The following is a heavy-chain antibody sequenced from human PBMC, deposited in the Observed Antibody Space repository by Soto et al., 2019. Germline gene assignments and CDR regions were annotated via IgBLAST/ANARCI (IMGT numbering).Heavy chain of an antibody. CDR2: VDGSGFTS. Sequence: EVQLLESGGGLVQPGGSLRLSCAASGLTFNSYAMTWVRQARGRGLEWVSGVDGSGFTSYHADSVKGRFTISRDNSKNTLYLQMNSLRAEDTAVYYCAKALGLYCGGDCFDAFDVWGQGAMVSVSS. J-gene: IGHJ3*01. V-gene: IGHV3-23*01. D-gene: IGHD2-21*02. CDR3: AKALGLYCGGDCFDAFDV. CDR1: GLTFNSYA.